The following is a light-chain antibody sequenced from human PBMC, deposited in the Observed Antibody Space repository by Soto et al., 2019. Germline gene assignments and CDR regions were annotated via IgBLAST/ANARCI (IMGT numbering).Light chain of an antibody. CDR2: AAS. CDR3: QLLYSTFP. CDR1: QSISSY. J-gene: IGKJ3*01. Sequence: DIQMTQSPSSLSASVGDRVTITCRASQSISSYLNWYQQKPGKAPKLLIYAASSLQSGVPSRFSGSGSGTDFPLTISILQPEDFATYYCQLLYSTFPCAPGTKVDIK. V-gene: IGKV1-39*01.